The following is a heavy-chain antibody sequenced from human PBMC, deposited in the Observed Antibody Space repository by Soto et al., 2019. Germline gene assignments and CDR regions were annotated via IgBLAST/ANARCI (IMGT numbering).Heavy chain of an antibody. J-gene: IGHJ6*02. CDR1: GDTFSSYT. D-gene: IGHD3-9*01. Sequence: QVQLVQSGPEVKKPGSSVRISCRSGGDTFSSYTVSWVRQTPGQGLEWMGRIIPVLGVTNYSRKFKGRMTITADKAKTTAHTELGSLKSEDTARYYCARRRYFGVVCYTQYYYGMDVWGQGTSVIVSS. CDR2: IIPVLGVT. V-gene: IGHV1-69*02. CDR3: ARRRYFGVVCYTQYYYGMDV.